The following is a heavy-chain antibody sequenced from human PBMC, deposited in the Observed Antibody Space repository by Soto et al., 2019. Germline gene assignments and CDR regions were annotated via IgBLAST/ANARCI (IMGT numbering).Heavy chain of an antibody. J-gene: IGHJ6*03. CDR1: GDSFCAYY. Sequence: QVQLVQSGAEVKKPGASVKVSCKTSGDSFCAYYLHWVRQAPGQGLEWLGWINPNGGATKYAQKFRGRVAMTRDTSNRTDYLELTSLRSDDTAIYYCARESGGATATLDYYYFYMDVWGKGTTVTVSS. CDR3: ARESGGATATLDYYYFYMDV. D-gene: IGHD5-12*01. V-gene: IGHV1-2*02. CDR2: INPNGGAT.